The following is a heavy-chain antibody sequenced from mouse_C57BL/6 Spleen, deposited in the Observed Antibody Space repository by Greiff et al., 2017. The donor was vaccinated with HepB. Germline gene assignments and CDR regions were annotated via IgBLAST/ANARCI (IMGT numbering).Heavy chain of an antibody. D-gene: IGHD1-1*01. V-gene: IGHV1-69*01. CDR2: IDPSDSYT. Sequence: QVQLQQPGAELVMPGASLKLSCKASGYTFTSYWMHWVKQRPGQGLEWIGEIDPSDSYTNYNQKFKGKSTLTVDKSSSTAYMQLSSLTSEDSAVYYCARYGTTEVGNAMDYWGQGTSVTVSS. CDR1: GYTFTSYW. J-gene: IGHJ4*01. CDR3: ARYGTTEVGNAMDY.